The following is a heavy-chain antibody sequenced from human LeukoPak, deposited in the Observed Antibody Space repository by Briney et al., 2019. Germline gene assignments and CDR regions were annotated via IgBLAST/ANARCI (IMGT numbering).Heavy chain of an antibody. J-gene: IGHJ3*02. CDR1: GGSISSYY. Sequence: SETLSLTCTVSGGSISSYYWSWIRQPPGKGLEWIGYIYYSGSTNYNPSLKSRVTISVDTSRNQFSLKLSSVTAADTAVYYCAREEAAAGADDAFDIWGQGTMVTVSS. CDR3: AREEAAAGADDAFDI. CDR2: IYYSGST. D-gene: IGHD6-13*01. V-gene: IGHV4-59*01.